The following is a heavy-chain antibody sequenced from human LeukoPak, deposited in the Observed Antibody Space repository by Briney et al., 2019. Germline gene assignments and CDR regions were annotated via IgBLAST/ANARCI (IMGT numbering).Heavy chain of an antibody. CDR1: GGSISSYY. CDR2: IHYTGST. Sequence: SETLSLTCTVSGGSISSYYWSWIRQPPGKGLECIGYIHYTGSTNYNPSLKSRVTISVDTSKNQFSLKLSSVTAADTAIYYCARGGYYGSGNDFRFDPWGQGTLVTVPS. CDR3: ARGGYYGSGNDFRFDP. J-gene: IGHJ5*02. D-gene: IGHD3-10*01. V-gene: IGHV4-59*01.